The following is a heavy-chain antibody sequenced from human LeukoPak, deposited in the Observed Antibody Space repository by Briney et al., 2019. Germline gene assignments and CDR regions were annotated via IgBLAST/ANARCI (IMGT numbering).Heavy chain of an antibody. CDR2: ISTYNGNS. CDR1: GYTFNTFH. CDR3: ARLGVTRSSYYMDV. D-gene: IGHD4-23*01. V-gene: IGHV1-18*01. Sequence: ASVTVSCKASGYTFNTFHVTWVRQAPGQGLQWMGRISTYNGNSHYAQSLQGRVTMTTDTSTNTAYMELRSLTSDDTAVYYCARLGVTRSSYYMDVWGTGTTVTVSS. J-gene: IGHJ6*03.